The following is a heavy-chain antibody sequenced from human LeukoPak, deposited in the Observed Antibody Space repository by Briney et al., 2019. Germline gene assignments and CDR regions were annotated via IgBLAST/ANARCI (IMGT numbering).Heavy chain of an antibody. CDR2: INHSGST. Sequence: GSLRLSCAASGFTFSSYAMSWIRQPPGKGLEWIGEINHSGSTNYNPSLKSRVTISVDTSKNQFSLKLSSVTAADTAVYYCASRLGYCSSTSCYTLFEDYWGQGTLVTVSS. D-gene: IGHD2-2*02. CDR3: ASRLGYCSSTSCYTLFEDY. CDR1: GFTFSSYA. V-gene: IGHV4-34*01. J-gene: IGHJ4*02.